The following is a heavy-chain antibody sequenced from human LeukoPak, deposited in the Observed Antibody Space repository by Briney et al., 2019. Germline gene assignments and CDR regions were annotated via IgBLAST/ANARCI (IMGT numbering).Heavy chain of an antibody. CDR2: INHSGST. J-gene: IGHJ4*02. D-gene: IGHD3-3*01. V-gene: IGHV4-34*01. CDR3: ARGRYDFWSGPNVFDY. CDR1: GGSFSGYY. Sequence: SETLSLTCAVYGGSFSGYYWSWIRQPPGKGLEWIGEINHSGSTNYNPSLKSRVAISVDTSKNQFSLKLSSVTAADTAVYYCARGRYDFWSGPNVFDYWGQGTLVTVSS.